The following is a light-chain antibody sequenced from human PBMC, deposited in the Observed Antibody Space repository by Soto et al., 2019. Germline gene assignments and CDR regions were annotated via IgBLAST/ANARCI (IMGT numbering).Light chain of an antibody. J-gene: IGLJ1*01. CDR1: SSDAGSYNL. CDR2: EGN. V-gene: IGLV2-23*01. CDR3: CSYAVTNTFV. Sequence: QSALTQPASVSGSPGQSITIYCTGTSSDAGSYNLVSWYQQHSGKAPKLMIYEGNKRPSGFSNRFSGSKSAITASLTISGLQTEDEADYYCCSYAVTNTFVFGTGTKLTGL.